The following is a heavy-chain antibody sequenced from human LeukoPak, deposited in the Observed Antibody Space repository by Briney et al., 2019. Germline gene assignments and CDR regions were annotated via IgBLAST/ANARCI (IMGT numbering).Heavy chain of an antibody. V-gene: IGHV3-21*01. J-gene: IGHJ4*02. Sequence: GGSLRLSCAASGFTFSTYTMIWVRQAPGKGLEWVSSSTSAGNFIYYADSLRGRFTVSRDNAKNSLYLQMNRLRAEDTAMYYCARDVWDHWGQGTLVTV. CDR1: GFTFSTYT. D-gene: IGHD5/OR15-5a*01. CDR3: ARDVWDH. CDR2: STSAGNFI.